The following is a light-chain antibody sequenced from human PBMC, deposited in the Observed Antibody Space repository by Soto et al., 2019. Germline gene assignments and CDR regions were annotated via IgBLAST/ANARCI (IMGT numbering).Light chain of an antibody. CDR3: QQYNNWPPGDT. V-gene: IGKV3-15*01. CDR2: GAS. CDR1: QSVSSN. Sequence: EIVTTQSPATLSVSPGERATLSCRASQSVSSNLAWYQQKPGQAPRPLIYGASTRATGIPARFSGSGSGTEFTLTISSLQSEDFAVYYCQQYNNWPPGDTFGQGTKLEIK. J-gene: IGKJ2*01.